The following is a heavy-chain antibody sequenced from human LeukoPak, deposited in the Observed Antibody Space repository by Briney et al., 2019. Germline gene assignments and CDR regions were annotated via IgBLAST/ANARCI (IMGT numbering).Heavy chain of an antibody. D-gene: IGHD2-2*01. CDR2: THGSEK. V-gene: IGHV3-7*03. Sequence: GGSLRLSCAASGFIFSDYWMSWVRQAPGRGLEWVANTHGSEKYYVDSVKGRFTISRDNSKNTLYLQMNSLRAEDTAVYYCAKEYQAMADYWGQGTLVTVSS. CDR3: AKEYQAMADY. J-gene: IGHJ4*02. CDR1: GFIFSDYW.